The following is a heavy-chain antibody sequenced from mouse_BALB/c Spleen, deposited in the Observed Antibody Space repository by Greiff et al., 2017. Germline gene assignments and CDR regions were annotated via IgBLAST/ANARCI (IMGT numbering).Heavy chain of an antibody. CDR3: AREGGSFTTAAFDY. J-gene: IGHJ2*01. Sequence: EVHLVESGGGLVQPGGSRKLSCAASGFTFSSFGMHWVRQAPEKGLEWVAYISSGSSTIYYADTVKGRFTISRDNPKNTLFLQMTSLRSEDTAMYYCAREGGSFTTAAFDYWGQGTTLTVSS. V-gene: IGHV5-17*02. CDR2: ISSGSSTI. CDR1: GFTFSSFG. D-gene: IGHD1-2*01.